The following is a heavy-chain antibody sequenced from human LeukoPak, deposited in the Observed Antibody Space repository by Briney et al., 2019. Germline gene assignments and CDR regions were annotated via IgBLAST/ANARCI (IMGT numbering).Heavy chain of an antibody. J-gene: IGHJ4*02. CDR1: GGSISSYY. V-gene: IGHV4-59*08. D-gene: IGHD3-10*01. CDR3: ARHGRGDLYYFDY. Sequence: SETLSLTCTVSGGSISSYYWSWIRQPPGKGLEWIGYIYYSGSTNYNPSLKSRVTITVDTSKNQFSLKLSSVTAADTAVYYCARHGRGDLYYFDYWGQGTLVTVSS. CDR2: IYYSGST.